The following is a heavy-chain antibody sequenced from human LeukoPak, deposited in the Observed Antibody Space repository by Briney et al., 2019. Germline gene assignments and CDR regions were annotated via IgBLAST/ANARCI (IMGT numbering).Heavy chain of an antibody. D-gene: IGHD2-15*01. Sequence: SVKVSCKASGGTFSSYAISWVRQAPGQGLEWMGGIIPIFGTANYAQKFQGRVTITADESTSTAYMELSSLRSEDTAVYYCARDLRSSYYYYYGMDVWGQGTTVTVSS. CDR1: GGTFSSYA. CDR2: IIPIFGTA. CDR3: ARDLRSSYYYYYGMDV. V-gene: IGHV1-69*01. J-gene: IGHJ6*02.